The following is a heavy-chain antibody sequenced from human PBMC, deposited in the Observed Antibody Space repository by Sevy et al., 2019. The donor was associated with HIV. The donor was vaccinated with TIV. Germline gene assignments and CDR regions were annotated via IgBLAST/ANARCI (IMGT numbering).Heavy chain of an antibody. J-gene: IGHJ4*02. CDR1: GGSISGSFNS. CDR3: ARHSLDGYNRGNFDY. Sequence: SETLSLTCTVSGGSISGSFNSWGWIRQPPGKGLEWIGSSYYSGSTYYNSSLKNRVTISVDTSKNHFSLKLSSVTAADTAVDYCARHSLDGYNRGNFDYWGQGTLVTVSS. D-gene: IGHD5-12*01. V-gene: IGHV4-39*01. CDR2: SYYSGST.